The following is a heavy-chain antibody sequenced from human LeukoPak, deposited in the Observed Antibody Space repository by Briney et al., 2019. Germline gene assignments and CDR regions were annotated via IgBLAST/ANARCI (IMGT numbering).Heavy chain of an antibody. CDR2: IYYSGST. V-gene: IGHV4-59*01. Sequence: PSETLSLTCTVSGVSISSYYWSWIRQPPGKGLEWIGYIYYSGSTNYNPSLKSRVTISVDTSKNQFSLKLSSVTAADTAVYYCARAGIFGWANAFDIWGQGTMVTVSS. D-gene: IGHD3-3*01. J-gene: IGHJ3*02. CDR3: ARAGIFGWANAFDI. CDR1: GVSISSYY.